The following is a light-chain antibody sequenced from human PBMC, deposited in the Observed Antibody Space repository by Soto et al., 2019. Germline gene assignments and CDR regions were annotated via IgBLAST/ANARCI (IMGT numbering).Light chain of an antibody. Sequence: QSVLTQPPSASGTPGQRVTISCSGSTSNIGTNPVNWYQQLAGTAPKLLIYRNDLRPSGVPARFSGSKSGTSASLAISGLQSEDEAEYYCGAWDDTLSGVVFGGGTKLTVL. J-gene: IGLJ2*01. CDR2: RND. CDR3: GAWDDTLSGVV. CDR1: TSNIGTNP. V-gene: IGLV1-44*01.